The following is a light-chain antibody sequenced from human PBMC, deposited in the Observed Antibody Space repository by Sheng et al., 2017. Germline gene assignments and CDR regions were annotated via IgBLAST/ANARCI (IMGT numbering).Light chain of an antibody. V-gene: IGLV2-8*01. J-gene: IGLJ3*02. CDR1: GS. CDR2: EVT. Sequence: QSAPTQPPSASGSPGQSVTISCTGGGSVSWYQQHPGKAPKLIIYEVTKRPSGVPDRFSGSKSGTSASLAITGLQAEDEADYYCQSYDTGLSGSVFGGGTKLTVL. CDR3: QSYDTGLSGSV.